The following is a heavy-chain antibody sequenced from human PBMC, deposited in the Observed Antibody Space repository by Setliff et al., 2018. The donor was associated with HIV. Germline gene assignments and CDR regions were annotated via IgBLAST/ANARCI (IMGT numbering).Heavy chain of an antibody. CDR1: GYTFTSYG. J-gene: IGHJ5*02. CDR3: ARTSLPSYDTLTGYYSPEP. Sequence: ASVKVSCKASGYTFTSYGISWVRQAPGQGLEWMGWISAYNGNTNYAQKLQGRVTMTTDTSTSTAYMELRSLRSDDTAVYYCARTSLPSYDTLTGYYSPEPWGQGTLVTVSS. CDR2: ISAYNGNT. D-gene: IGHD3-9*01. V-gene: IGHV1-18*01.